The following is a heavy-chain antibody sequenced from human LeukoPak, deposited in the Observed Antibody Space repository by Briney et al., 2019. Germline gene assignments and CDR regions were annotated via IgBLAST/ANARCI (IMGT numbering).Heavy chain of an antibody. D-gene: IGHD3-22*01. V-gene: IGHV1-2*02. Sequence: ASVKVSCKASGYTFTGYYMHWVRQAPGQGLEWMGWINPNSGGTNYAQKFQGRVTMTRDTSISTAYMELSRLRSDDTAVYYCARGEPTMMGPNDAFDIWGQGTMVTVSS. CDR1: GYTFTGYY. CDR2: INPNSGGT. CDR3: ARGEPTMMGPNDAFDI. J-gene: IGHJ3*02.